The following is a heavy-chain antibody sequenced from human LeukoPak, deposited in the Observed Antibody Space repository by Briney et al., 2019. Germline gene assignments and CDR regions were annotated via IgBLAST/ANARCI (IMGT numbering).Heavy chain of an antibody. CDR1: GYTFTGYY. CDR2: MSPNTGKT. D-gene: IGHD3-3*01. CDR3: ARGFVDYWSGYYRRDWFDP. Sequence: GASVKVSCKASGYTFTGYYMHWVRQAPGQGLEWMGRMSPNTGKTDYAQKFQGRVTITRDTSINTVYMEVSSLRSDDTAVYYCARGFVDYWSGYYRRDWFDPWGQGTLVTVSS. V-gene: IGHV1-8*03. J-gene: IGHJ5*02.